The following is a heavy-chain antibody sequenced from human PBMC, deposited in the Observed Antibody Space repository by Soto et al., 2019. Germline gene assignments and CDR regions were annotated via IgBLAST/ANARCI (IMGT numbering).Heavy chain of an antibody. V-gene: IGHV5-51*01. D-gene: IGHD3-10*01. CDR1: GYSFTSYW. CDR2: IYPGDSDT. J-gene: IGHJ6*02. Sequence: GESLKISCKCSGYSFTSYWIGWVRQMPGKGLEWMGIIYPGDSDTRYSPSFQGQVTISADKSISTAYLQWSSLKASDTAMYYCAGGGVRGVITRTRDYYGLDVWGQGTTVTV. CDR3: AGGGVRGVITRTRDYYGLDV.